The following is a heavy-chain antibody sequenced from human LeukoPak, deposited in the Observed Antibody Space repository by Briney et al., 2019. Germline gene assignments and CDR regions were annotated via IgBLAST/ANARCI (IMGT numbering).Heavy chain of an antibody. CDR1: GYSISSGYY. Sequence: SETLSLTCTVSGYSISSGYYWGWIRQPPGKGLEWIGSIYHSGSTFDNPSLKSRVTISVDTSKNQFSLKLSSVTAADTALYYCAKPAYYSDSGSFPAQYYFDYWGQGTLVTVSS. J-gene: IGHJ4*02. CDR2: IYHSGST. D-gene: IGHD3-10*01. CDR3: AKPAYYSDSGSFPAQYYFDY. V-gene: IGHV4-38-2*02.